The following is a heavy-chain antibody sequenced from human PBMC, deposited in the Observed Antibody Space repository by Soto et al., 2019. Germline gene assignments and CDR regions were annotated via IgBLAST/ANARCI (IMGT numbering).Heavy chain of an antibody. CDR3: ARVNSSGWYVY. CDR1: GGSISSSSYY. D-gene: IGHD6-19*01. CDR2: IYYSGST. Sequence: QLQLQESGPGLVKPSETLSLTCTVSGGSISSSSYYWGWIRQPPGKGLEWIGSIYYSGSTYYNPSLNSRVTISVDTSKNQFSLKLSSVTAADTAVYYCARVNSSGWYVYWGQGTLVTVSS. V-gene: IGHV4-39*01. J-gene: IGHJ4*02.